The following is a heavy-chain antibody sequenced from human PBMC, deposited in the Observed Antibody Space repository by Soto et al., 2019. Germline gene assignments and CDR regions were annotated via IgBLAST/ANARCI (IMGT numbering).Heavy chain of an antibody. CDR3: AEDISPGAGYSSSCYHSGRFD. J-gene: IGHJ3*01. D-gene: IGHD6-13*01. CDR2: ISGSGGST. V-gene: IGHV3-23*01. CDR1: GFSFSADD. Sequence: GGSLRLCCAASGFSFSADDMHWVRQVSGKGRGWVSAISGSGGSTYYADSVKGRFTISRDNSKNTLYLQMNSLRADDTAVYYCAEDISPGAGYSSSCYHSGRFD.